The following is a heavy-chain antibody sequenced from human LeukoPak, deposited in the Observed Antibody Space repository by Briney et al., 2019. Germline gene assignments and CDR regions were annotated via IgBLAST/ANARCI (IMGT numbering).Heavy chain of an antibody. V-gene: IGHV3-23*01. CDR3: AKDRSSGWTDDAFDI. CDR2: ISGSGGST. D-gene: IGHD6-19*01. Sequence: GGSLRLSCAASGFTFSSYAMSWVRQAPGKGLEWVSAISGSGGSTYYADSVKGRFTTFRDNSKNTLYLQMNSLRAEDTAVYYCAKDRSSGWTDDAFDIWGQGTMVTVSS. J-gene: IGHJ3*02. CDR1: GFTFSSYA.